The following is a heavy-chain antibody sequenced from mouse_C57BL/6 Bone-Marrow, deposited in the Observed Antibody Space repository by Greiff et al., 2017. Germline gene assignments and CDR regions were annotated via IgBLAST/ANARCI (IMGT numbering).Heavy chain of an antibody. Sequence: QLQQSGPELVKPGASVKISCKASGYTFTDYYMNWVKQSHGKSLEWIGDINPNNGGTSYNQKFKGKAKLTVDKSSSTAYMELRSLTSEDSAVYYCAIIWLRRDFDYWGQGTTLTVSS. V-gene: IGHV1-26*01. CDR1: GYTFTDYY. CDR2: INPNNGGT. CDR3: AIIWLRRDFDY. J-gene: IGHJ2*01. D-gene: IGHD2-2*01.